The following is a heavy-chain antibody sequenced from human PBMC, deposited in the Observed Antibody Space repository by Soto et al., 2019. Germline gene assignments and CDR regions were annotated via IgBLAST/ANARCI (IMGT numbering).Heavy chain of an antibody. Sequence: GSLRLSCAASGFTVSSTYMSWVRQAPGKGLESVSVIYSGGSTYNADSVKGLVTIFRDKSKNTLYLQMTSLRAEDTAVYYCASPGDSSSWELDYWGQGTLVNV. CDR3: ASPGDSSSWELDY. CDR1: GFTVSSTY. V-gene: IGHV3-53*01. J-gene: IGHJ4*02. D-gene: IGHD6-13*01. CDR2: IYSGGST.